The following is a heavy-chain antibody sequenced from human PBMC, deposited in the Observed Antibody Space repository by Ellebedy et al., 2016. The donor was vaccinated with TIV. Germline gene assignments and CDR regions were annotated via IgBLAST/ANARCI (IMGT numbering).Heavy chain of an antibody. CDR2: IDPSDSYT. J-gene: IGHJ5*02. CDR3: ARLDDNTAGPNPIAVPGSA. D-gene: IGHD6-19*01. Sequence: GESLKISCKGSGYIFTNYWISWVRQMPGKGLEWMGRIDPSDSYTNYSPSFRGHVTISADTSINTAYLQWSSLKASDTAMYYCARLDDNTAGPNPIAVPGSAWGQGTLVTVSS. V-gene: IGHV5-10-1*01. CDR1: GYIFTNYW.